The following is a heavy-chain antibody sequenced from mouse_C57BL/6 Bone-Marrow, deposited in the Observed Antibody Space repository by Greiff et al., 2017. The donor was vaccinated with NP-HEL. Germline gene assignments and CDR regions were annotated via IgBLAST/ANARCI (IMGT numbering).Heavy chain of an antibody. J-gene: IGHJ1*03. CDR2: IRSKSNNYAT. Sequence: GGGLVQPKGSLKLSCAASGFSFNTYAMNWVRQAPGKGLEWVARIRSKSNNYATYYAESVKDRFTISRDDSESMLYLQMNNLKTEDTAMYYCVRHGPAYYGSSYWYFDVWGTGTTVTVSS. CDR1: GFSFNTYA. D-gene: IGHD1-1*01. V-gene: IGHV10-1*01. CDR3: VRHGPAYYGSSYWYFDV.